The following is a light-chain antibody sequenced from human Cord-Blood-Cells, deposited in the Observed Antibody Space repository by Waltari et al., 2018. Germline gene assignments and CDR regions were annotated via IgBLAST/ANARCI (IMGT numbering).Light chain of an antibody. CDR3: SSYTSSSTVV. V-gene: IGLV2-14*01. CDR1: SSDVGGYHY. Sequence: QSALTQPASVSGSPGQSITISCTGTSSDVGGYHYVSWYPQHPGKAPKVMIYDFSHRRSGVSNRFSGSNSGNTASLTISGLQAEDEADYYCSSYTSSSTVVFGGGTKLTIL. CDR2: DFS. J-gene: IGLJ2*01.